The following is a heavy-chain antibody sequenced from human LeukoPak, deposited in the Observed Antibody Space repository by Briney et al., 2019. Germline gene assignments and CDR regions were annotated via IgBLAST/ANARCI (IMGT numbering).Heavy chain of an antibody. CDR3: AGGKYYYGSGSYWFDP. Sequence: NPSETLSLTCTVSGGSISSYYWSWIRQPAGKGLEWIGRIYTTGSTNYNPSLKSRVTMSVDTSKNQFSLKLSSVTAADTAVYYCAGGKYYYGSGSYWFDPWGQGTLVTVSS. J-gene: IGHJ5*02. CDR2: IYTTGST. V-gene: IGHV4-4*07. CDR1: GGSISSYY. D-gene: IGHD3-10*01.